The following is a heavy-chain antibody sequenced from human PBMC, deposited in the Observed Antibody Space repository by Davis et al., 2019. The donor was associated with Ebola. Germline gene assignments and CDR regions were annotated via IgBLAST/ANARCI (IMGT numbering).Heavy chain of an antibody. CDR1: GFTFSSYW. Sequence: GGSLRLSCAASGFTFSSYWMSWVRQAPGKGLEWVANIKQDGSEKYYVDSVKGRFTISRDNAKNSLYLQMNSLRAEDTAVYYCARHPAAIGHYYYGMDVWGQGTTVTVSS. CDR2: IKQDGSEK. CDR3: ARHPAAIGHYYYGMDV. V-gene: IGHV3-7*01. D-gene: IGHD2-2*01. J-gene: IGHJ6*02.